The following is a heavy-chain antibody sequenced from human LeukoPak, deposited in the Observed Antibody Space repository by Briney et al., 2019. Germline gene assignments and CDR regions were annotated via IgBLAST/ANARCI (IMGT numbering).Heavy chain of an antibody. V-gene: IGHV4-61*02. CDR1: GGSISSGSYY. J-gene: IGHJ6*02. CDR2: IYTSGST. D-gene: IGHD3-9*01. Sequence: SETLSLTCTVSGGSISSGSYYWSWIRQPAGKGLEWIGRIYTSGSTNYNPSLKSRVTISVDTSKNQFSLKLSSVTAADTAVYYCARVVKHDWLFATYEMDVWGQGTTVTVSS. CDR3: ARVVKHDWLFATYEMDV.